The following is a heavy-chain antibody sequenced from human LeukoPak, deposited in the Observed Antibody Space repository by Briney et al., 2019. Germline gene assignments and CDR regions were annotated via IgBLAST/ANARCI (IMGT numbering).Heavy chain of an antibody. Sequence: AASGFTVSSNYMSWVRQAPGKGLECVSVIYSGGSTYYADSVKGRFTISRDKSKNTVYLQMNSLRAEDTAVYYCARTWNGAFDIWGQGTMVTVSS. V-gene: IGHV3-66*01. J-gene: IGHJ3*02. CDR1: GFTVSSNY. CDR3: ARTWNGAFDI. CDR2: IYSGGST. D-gene: IGHD1-1*01.